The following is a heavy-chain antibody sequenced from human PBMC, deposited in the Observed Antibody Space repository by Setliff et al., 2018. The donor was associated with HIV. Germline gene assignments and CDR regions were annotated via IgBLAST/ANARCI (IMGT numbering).Heavy chain of an antibody. J-gene: IGHJ6*02. D-gene: IGHD2-15*01. CDR2: IIPSSGGT. CDR3: ARVRGYCNGVNCYSDYYGMDV. Sequence: WASVKVSCKASGYTFTAYYMHWMRQAPGQGLEWMGRIIPSSGGTNYAQKFQGWVTMTWDTSISTAYIEVTRLKSDDTAVYYCARVRGYCNGVNCYSDYYGMDVWGQGTTVTVSS. CDR1: GYTFTAYY. V-gene: IGHV1-2*04.